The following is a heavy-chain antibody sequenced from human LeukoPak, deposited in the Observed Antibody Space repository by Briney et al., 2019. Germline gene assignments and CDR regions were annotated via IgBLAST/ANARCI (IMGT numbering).Heavy chain of an antibody. CDR2: ISSSSSYI. D-gene: IGHD3-22*01. Sequence: GGSLRLSCAASGFTFSSCSMNWVRQAPGKGLEWVSSISSSSSYIYYADSVKGRFTISRDNAKNSLYLQMNSLRAEDTAVYYCARSAYYYDSSHFGPDYWGQGTLVTVSS. CDR3: ARSAYYYDSSHFGPDY. V-gene: IGHV3-21*01. CDR1: GFTFSSCS. J-gene: IGHJ4*02.